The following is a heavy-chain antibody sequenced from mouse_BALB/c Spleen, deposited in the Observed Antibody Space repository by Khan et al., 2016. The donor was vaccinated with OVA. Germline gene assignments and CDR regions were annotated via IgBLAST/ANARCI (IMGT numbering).Heavy chain of an antibody. CDR2: ISSGGDYT. D-gene: IGHD4-1*01. CDR3: ASHVTGSFAY. V-gene: IGHV5-6*01. J-gene: IGHJ3*01. Sequence: EVELVESGGDLVKPGGSLKLSCAASGFTFSSYSMSWVRQTPDKRLEWVATISSGGDYTYYPDNVKGRFTLSRDTARNTLYLQMSSLKAEDTAMYYCASHVTGSFAYWGQGTLVTVSA. CDR1: GFTFSSYS.